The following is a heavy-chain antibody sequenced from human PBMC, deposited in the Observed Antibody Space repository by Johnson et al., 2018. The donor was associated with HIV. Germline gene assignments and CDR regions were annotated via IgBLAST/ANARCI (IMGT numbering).Heavy chain of an antibody. D-gene: IGHD1-14*01. CDR3: AKDGGSPDDAFDI. J-gene: IGHJ3*02. CDR2: ISGSGGST. V-gene: IGHV3-23*01. Sequence: VLLLESGGGLVQPGGSLRLSCAASGFTFSSYAMSWVRQAPGKGLAWVSAISGSGGSTYYADSVKGRFTISRDNSKNTLYLQMNSLRAEDTAVYYCAKDGGSPDDAFDIWGQGTMVTVSS. CDR1: GFTFSSYA.